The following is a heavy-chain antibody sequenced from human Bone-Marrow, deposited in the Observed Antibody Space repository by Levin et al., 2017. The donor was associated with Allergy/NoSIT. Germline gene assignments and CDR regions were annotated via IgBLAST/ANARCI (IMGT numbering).Heavy chain of an antibody. CDR3: AKDLSAVPAANYYYAMDV. CDR1: GFTFSSYA. J-gene: IGHJ6*02. CDR2: TSDSGGST. Sequence: GESLKISCAASGFTFSSYAMNWVRQAPGKGLEWVSGTSDSGGSTYYADSVKGRFTISRDNSKNTLYLQVNSLRAEDTALYYCAKDLSAVPAANYYYAMDVWGPGTTVTGSS. V-gene: IGHV3-23*01. D-gene: IGHD2-2*01.